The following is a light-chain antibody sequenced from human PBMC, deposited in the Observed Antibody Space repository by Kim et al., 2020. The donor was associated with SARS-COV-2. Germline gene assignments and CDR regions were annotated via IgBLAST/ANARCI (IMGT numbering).Light chain of an antibody. CDR2: AAS. CDR1: QSISSY. J-gene: IGKJ1*01. Sequence: DIQMTQSPSSLSASVGDRVTITCRASQSISSYLNWYQQKPGKAPKLLIYAASSLQSGVPSRFSGSGSGTDFILTISSLQPEDFATYYCQQSYNTLRTFGQGTKVDIK. CDR3: QQSYNTLRT. V-gene: IGKV1-39*01.